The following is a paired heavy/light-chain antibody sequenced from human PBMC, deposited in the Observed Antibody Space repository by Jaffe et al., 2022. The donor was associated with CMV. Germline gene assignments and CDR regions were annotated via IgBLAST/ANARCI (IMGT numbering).Light chain of an antibody. Sequence: EIVMTQSPATLSVSPGERATLSCRASQSVSSNLAWYQQKPGQAPRLLIYGASTRATGIPARFSGSGSGTEFTLTISSLQSEDFAVYYCQQYNNWPPEYTFGQGTKLEIK. J-gene: IGKJ2*01. CDR2: GAS. CDR1: QSVSSN. V-gene: IGKV3-15*01. CDR3: QQYNNWPPEYT.
Heavy chain of an antibody. D-gene: IGHD3-10*01. CDR1: GGSISSSSYY. CDR2: IYYSGST. V-gene: IGHV4-39*01. J-gene: IGHJ5*02. Sequence: QLQLQESGPGLVKPSETLSLTCTVSGGSISSSSYYWGWIRQPPGKGLEWIGSIYYSGSTYYNPSLKSRVTISVDTSKNQFSLKLSSVTAADTAVYYCARHARGYYGSGSYYNVFNPWGQGTLVTVSS. CDR3: ARHARGYYGSGSYYNVFNP.